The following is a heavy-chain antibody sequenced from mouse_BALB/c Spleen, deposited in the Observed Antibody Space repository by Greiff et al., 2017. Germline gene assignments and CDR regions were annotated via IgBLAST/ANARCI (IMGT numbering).Heavy chain of an antibody. J-gene: IGHJ4*01. D-gene: IGHD1-1*01. V-gene: IGHV1S81*02. Sequence: QVQLQQPGAELVKPGASVKLSCKASGYTFTSYWMHWVKQRPGQGLEWIGEINPSNGRTNYNEKFKNKATLTVDKSSSTAYMQLSSLTSEDSAVYYCARGGYYYGSTNYYAMDYWGQGTSVTVSS. CDR2: INPSNGRT. CDR1: GYTFTSYW. CDR3: ARGGYYYGSTNYYAMDY.